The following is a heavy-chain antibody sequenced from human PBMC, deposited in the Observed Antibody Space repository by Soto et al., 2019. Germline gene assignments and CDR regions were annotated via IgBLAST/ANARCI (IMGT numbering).Heavy chain of an antibody. V-gene: IGHV3-30-3*01. CDR1: GFTFSSYA. Sequence: GGSLRLSCAASGFTFSSYAMHWVRQAPGKGLEWVAVISYDGSNKYYADSVKGRFTISRDNSKNTLYLQMNSLRAEDTAVYYCARMGIAVDYWGQGTLVTVSS. CDR2: ISYDGSNK. J-gene: IGHJ4*02. D-gene: IGHD6-19*01. CDR3: ARMGIAVDY.